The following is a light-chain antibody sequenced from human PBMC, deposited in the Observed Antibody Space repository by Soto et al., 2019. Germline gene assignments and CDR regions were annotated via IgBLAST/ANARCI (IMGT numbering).Light chain of an antibody. V-gene: IGKV3D-11*02. CDR3: QQRDYWQVT. CDR2: GAS. J-gene: IGKJ5*01. Sequence: IVMPQSPATLSVSPGERAPLSCRASQSVGRDVAWSQQKPGQAPRLLLYGASHRATGIPDRFSGRGSGTDCARTISSLEPEDFAVYYCQQRDYWQVTVGQGTRLEIK. CDR1: QSVGRD.